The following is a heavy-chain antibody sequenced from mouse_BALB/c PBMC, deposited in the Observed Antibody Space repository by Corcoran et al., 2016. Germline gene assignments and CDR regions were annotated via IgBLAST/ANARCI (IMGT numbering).Heavy chain of an antibody. Sequence: QVQLQQSGAELMKPGASVKISCKATGYTFSSYWIEWVKQRPGHGLEWIGEILPGSGSTNYNEKFKGKATLTADTSSNTAYMQLSSLTSDDSAVYYCARYYGSSYWFAYWGQGTLVTVSA. CDR3: ARYYGSSYWFAY. CDR1: GYTFSSYW. D-gene: IGHD1-1*01. CDR2: ILPGSGST. J-gene: IGHJ3*01. V-gene: IGHV1-9*01.